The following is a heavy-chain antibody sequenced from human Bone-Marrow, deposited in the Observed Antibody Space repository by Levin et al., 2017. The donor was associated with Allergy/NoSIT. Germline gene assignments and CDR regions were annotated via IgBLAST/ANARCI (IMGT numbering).Heavy chain of an antibody. CDR1: GFNFNDYS. Sequence: GESLKISCVASGFNFNDYSMHWIRQAPGKGLEWVAFIGDTSAYMYYSPSVQGRFTISRDNAKMSLYLQMTTLRAEDTAVYYCARPTAGTLGAFDIWGQGTMVTVSS. V-gene: IGHV3-21*01. CDR2: IGDTSAYM. D-gene: IGHD1-1*01. CDR3: ARPTAGTLGAFDI. J-gene: IGHJ3*02.